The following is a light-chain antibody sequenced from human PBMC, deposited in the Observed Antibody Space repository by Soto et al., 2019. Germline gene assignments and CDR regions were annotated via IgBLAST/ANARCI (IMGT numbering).Light chain of an antibody. CDR1: SSNIGSNY. CDR2: RNN. V-gene: IGLV1-47*01. Sequence: QSVLTQPPSASGTPGQRVTISCSGSSSNIGSNYVYWYQQLPGTAPKLLIYRNNQRPSGVPDRFSGSKSDTSASLAISGLRSEDEAEYYCAAWDDSRYWVFGGGTKVTVL. CDR3: AAWDDSRYWV. J-gene: IGLJ3*02.